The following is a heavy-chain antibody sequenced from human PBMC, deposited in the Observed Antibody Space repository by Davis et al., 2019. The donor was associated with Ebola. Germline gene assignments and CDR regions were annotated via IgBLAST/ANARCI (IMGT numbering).Heavy chain of an antibody. CDR1: GFTFSSYW. J-gene: IGHJ4*02. CDR3: ARVRGTGVWGLDY. V-gene: IGHV3-7*03. D-gene: IGHD3/OR15-3a*01. CDR2: IKQDGGEK. Sequence: GGSLRLSCAASGFTFSSYWMSWVRQAPGKGLEWVANIKQDGGEKNYVDSVEGRLTISRDNAKNSLFLQMNGLRAEDTAVYYCARVRGTGVWGLDYWGQGTLVTVSS.